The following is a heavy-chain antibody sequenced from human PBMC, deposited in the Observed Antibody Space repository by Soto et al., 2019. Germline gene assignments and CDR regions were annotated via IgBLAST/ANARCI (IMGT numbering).Heavy chain of an antibody. J-gene: IGHJ4*02. CDR2: IYYSGST. CDR1: GGSISSSSYH. Sequence: SETLSLTCTVSGGSISSSSYHWGWIRQPPGKGLEWIGSIYYSGSTYYNPSLKSRVTISVDTSKNQFSLKLSSVTAADTAVYYCASEIEDYYFDYWGQGTLVTVSS. CDR3: ASEIEDYYFDY. V-gene: IGHV4-39*07.